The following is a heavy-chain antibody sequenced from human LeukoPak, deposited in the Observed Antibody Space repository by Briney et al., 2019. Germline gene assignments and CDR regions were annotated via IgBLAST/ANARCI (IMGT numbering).Heavy chain of an antibody. J-gene: IGHJ3*02. D-gene: IGHD3-22*01. CDR1: GGSLSSYY. Sequence: SETLSLTCTVSGGSLSSYYWSWIRQPAGKGLEWIGRISNSGSTNYNPSLKSRVTISVDTSKNQFSLKLSSVTAADTAVYFCARGPYSYDSSGAFDIWGQGTMVTVSS. V-gene: IGHV4-4*07. CDR3: ARGPYSYDSSGAFDI. CDR2: ISNSGST.